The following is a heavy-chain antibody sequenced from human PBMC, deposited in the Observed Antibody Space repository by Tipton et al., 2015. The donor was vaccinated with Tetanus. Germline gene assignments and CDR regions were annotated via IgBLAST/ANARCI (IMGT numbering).Heavy chain of an antibody. CDR2: IYGRGST. V-gene: IGHV4-4*07. J-gene: IGHJ5*02. CDR3: AILPKHWLAPRGAP. D-gene: IGHD6-19*01. CDR1: GGSTHGFY. Sequence: TLSLTCTVSGGSTHGFYWTWIRQSAGKALEWIGRIYGRGSTIYNPSLKSRVAMSMDTSRNQFSLTLTSVTAADTAVYYCAILPKHWLAPRGAPWGQGILVTVSS.